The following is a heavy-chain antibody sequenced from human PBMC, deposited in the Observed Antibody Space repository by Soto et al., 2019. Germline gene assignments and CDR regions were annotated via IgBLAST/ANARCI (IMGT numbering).Heavy chain of an antibody. J-gene: IGHJ4*02. D-gene: IGHD3-10*01. CDR1: GFTFTNYP. V-gene: IGHV3-23*01. CDR2: ISGSGGST. Sequence: EVQVFDSGGGLVQPGGSLRLSCAASGFTFTNYPMAWVRQAPAKGLEWVSTISGSGGSTFYADSVKGRFTISRDNSKNTVYLQMNSLRVEDTAVYYCAKRPLKFEGSYFDYWGQGTLVTVSS. CDR3: AKRPLKFEGSYFDY.